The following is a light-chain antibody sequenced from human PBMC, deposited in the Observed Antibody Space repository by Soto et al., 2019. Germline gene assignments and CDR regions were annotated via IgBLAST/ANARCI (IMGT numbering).Light chain of an antibody. J-gene: IGKJ3*01. V-gene: IGKV1-39*01. CDR2: AAS. Sequence: DIQMTQSPPSLSASVGDRVTITCRASQTISNYLNWYQQKPGKAPKLLIYAASSLQSGVPSRFSGSGSGTDFNSTISSLQPEDFATYFCQQSYRTPRTFGPGTKVDIK. CDR3: QQSYRTPRT. CDR1: QTISNY.